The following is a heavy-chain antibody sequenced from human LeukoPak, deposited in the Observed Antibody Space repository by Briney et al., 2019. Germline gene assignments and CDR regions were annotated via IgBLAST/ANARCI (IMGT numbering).Heavy chain of an antibody. V-gene: IGHV4-61*02. Sequence: SQTLSLTCTVSGGSISSGSYYWRWIRQPAGKGLEWIGRIYTSGSTNYNPSLKSRVTISVDTSKNQFSLKLSSVTAADTAVYYCARVNYYDSSGIDYWGQGTLVTVSS. CDR2: IYTSGST. J-gene: IGHJ4*02. D-gene: IGHD3-22*01. CDR1: GGSISSGSYY. CDR3: ARVNYYDSSGIDY.